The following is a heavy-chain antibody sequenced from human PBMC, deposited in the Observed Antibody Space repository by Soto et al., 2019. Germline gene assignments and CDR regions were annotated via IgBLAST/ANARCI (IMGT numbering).Heavy chain of an antibody. D-gene: IGHD2-21*02. J-gene: IGHJ6*02. CDR1: GFTFSNYA. CDR2: ISYDGRNK. Sequence: QVQLVESGGGVVQPGRSLRLSCAASGFTFSNYAMHWVRQAPGKGLEWVAVISYDGRNKYYADSVKGRFTISIDNSKNTLYLELNRLRAEKTAVYYCARGHILVVTDTDDYYYGMEVWGQGTMVTVSS. V-gene: IGHV3-30*04. CDR3: ARGHILVVTDTDDYYYGMEV.